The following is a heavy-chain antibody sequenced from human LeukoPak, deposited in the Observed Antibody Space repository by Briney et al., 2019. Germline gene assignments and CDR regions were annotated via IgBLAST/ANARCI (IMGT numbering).Heavy chain of an antibody. V-gene: IGHV1-8*01. CDR3: ARDPDVAVAGPTFDY. Sequence: ASVKVSCKASGYYMHWVRQAPGQGLEWMGWMNPNSGNTGYAQKFQGRVTMTRNTSISTAYMELSSLRSEDTAVYYCARDPDVAVAGPTFDYWGQGTLVTVSS. D-gene: IGHD6-19*01. CDR1: GYY. CDR2: MNPNSGNT. J-gene: IGHJ4*02.